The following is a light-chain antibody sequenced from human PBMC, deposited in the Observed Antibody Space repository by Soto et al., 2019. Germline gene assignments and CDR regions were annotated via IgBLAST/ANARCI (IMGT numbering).Light chain of an antibody. V-gene: IGKV1-39*01. J-gene: IGKJ1*01. CDR3: QQTYTFPRT. CDR1: QGIIDY. Sequence: DIRMTQSPSSLSASVGDTVTITCRASQGIIDYLSWFQHKPGEAPKLLIYTASSLQGGVPLRFSGAGSRTDFSLTISGLQPEDSATYYCQQTYTFPRTFGQGTRVDIK. CDR2: TAS.